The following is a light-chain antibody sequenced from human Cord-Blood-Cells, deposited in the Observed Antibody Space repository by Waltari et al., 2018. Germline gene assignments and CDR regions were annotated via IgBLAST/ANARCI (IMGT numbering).Light chain of an antibody. CDR1: SMYAGSYNL. Sequence: QSALPQPASVSGSPGQSLTISSTGTSMYAGSYNLVSWYQQHPGKAPKLLIYEGSKRPSGVSNRFSGSKSGNTASMTIAGRQAEDEADYYCCSYAGRVFGGGTKLTFL. CDR2: EGS. J-gene: IGLJ3*02. V-gene: IGLV2-23*01. CDR3: CSYAGRV.